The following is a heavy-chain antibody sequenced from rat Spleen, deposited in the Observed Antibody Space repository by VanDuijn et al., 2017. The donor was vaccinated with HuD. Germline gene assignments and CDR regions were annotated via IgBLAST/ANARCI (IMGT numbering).Heavy chain of an antibody. CDR1: GFTFYDHF. Sequence: EVQLVESNGGLVQPGRSLKLSCAASGFTFYDHFMAWVRQAPTKGLEWVATISSDGTNTYYRDSVKGRFSISRDNAKNTQYLQMDSLRSEDTATYYCASLMYTPDYLGVMDVWGQGASVTVSS. J-gene: IGHJ4*01. D-gene: IGHD1-6*01. CDR3: ASLMYTPDYLGVMDV. CDR2: ISSDGTNT. V-gene: IGHV5-29*01.